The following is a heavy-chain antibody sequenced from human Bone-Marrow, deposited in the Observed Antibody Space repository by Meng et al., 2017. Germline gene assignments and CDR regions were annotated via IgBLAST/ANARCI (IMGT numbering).Heavy chain of an antibody. J-gene: IGHJ4*02. Sequence: QVQLVQTGSELKKPGASGKVSCKASGYTFTSYAMNWVRQAPGQGLEWMGWINTNTGNPTYAQGFTGRFVFSLDTSVSTAYLQIGSLKAEDTAVYYCARETLGYCSSTSCYIGPPDYWGQGTLVTVSS. V-gene: IGHV7-4-1*01. CDR1: GYTFTSYA. D-gene: IGHD2-2*01. CDR3: ARETLGYCSSTSCYIGPPDY. CDR2: INTNTGNP.